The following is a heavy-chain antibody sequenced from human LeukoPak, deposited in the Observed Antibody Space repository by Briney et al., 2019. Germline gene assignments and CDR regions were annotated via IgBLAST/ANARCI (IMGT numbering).Heavy chain of an antibody. CDR2: ISSSSDKI. V-gene: IGHV3-48*01. Sequence: GGSLRLSCAASGFTFSTYSMNWVRQAPGKGLEWISYISSSSDKIYNAVSVEGRFTISRDNAKNSLYLQMNSLRAGDTAIYYCVRGGETGFDYWGQGTLVTVSS. J-gene: IGHJ4*02. CDR3: VRGGETGFDY. CDR1: GFTFSTYS. D-gene: IGHD3-10*01.